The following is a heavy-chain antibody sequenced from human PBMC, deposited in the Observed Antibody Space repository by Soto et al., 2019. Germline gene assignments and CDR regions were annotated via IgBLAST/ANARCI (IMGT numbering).Heavy chain of an antibody. V-gene: IGHV4-59*01. CDR1: GGSISSYY. CDR2: IYYSGST. Sequence: SETLSLTCTVSGGSISSYYWSWIRQPPGKGLEWIGYIYYSGSTNYNPSLKSRVTISVDTSKNQFSLKLSSVTAADTAVYYCARDAGSGSHDYYYYYGMDAWGQGTTVTVSS. CDR3: ARDAGSGSHDYYYYYGMDA. J-gene: IGHJ6*02. D-gene: IGHD3-10*01.